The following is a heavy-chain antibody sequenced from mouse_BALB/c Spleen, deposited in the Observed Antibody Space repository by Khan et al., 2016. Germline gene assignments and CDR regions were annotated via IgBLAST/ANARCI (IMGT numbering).Heavy chain of an antibody. CDR2: ISYSGST. J-gene: IGHJ1*01. CDR1: GYSITSDYA. V-gene: IGHV3-2*02. CDR3: ARAPPRWYFDV. Sequence: EVQLQESGPGLVKPSQSLSLTCTVTGYSITSDYAWNWIRQFPGNKLEWMGYISYSGSTSYNPSRKSRISITRDTSKNQFFLQLNSVTTEDTATYYCARAPPRWYFDVWGAGTTVTVSS.